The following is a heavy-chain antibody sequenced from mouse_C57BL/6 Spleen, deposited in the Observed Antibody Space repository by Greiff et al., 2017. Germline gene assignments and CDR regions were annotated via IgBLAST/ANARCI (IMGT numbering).Heavy chain of an antibody. J-gene: IGHJ2*01. Sequence: VQLQQSGPGLVKPSQSLSLTCSVTGYSITSGYYWNWVRQFPGNKLEWMGYISYDGSNNYNPSLKNRISITRDTSKNQFFLKLNSVTTEDTATYYCARELPYFDYWGQGTTLTVSS. CDR2: ISYDGSN. CDR3: ARELPYFDY. V-gene: IGHV3-6*01. CDR1: GYSITSGYY.